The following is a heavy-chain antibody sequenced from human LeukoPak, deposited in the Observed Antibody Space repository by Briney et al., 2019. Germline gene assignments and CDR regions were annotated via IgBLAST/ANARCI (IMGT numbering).Heavy chain of an antibody. D-gene: IGHD6-13*01. CDR1: GFTFSSYG. J-gene: IGHJ4*02. Sequence: PGGSLRLSCAASGFTFSSYGMHWVRQAPGKGLEWVAVISYDGSNKYYADSVKGRFTISRDNSKNTLYLQMNSLRAEDTAVYYCAKVKGGIAAAGTPLDYWGQGTLVTVSS. CDR2: ISYDGSNK. CDR3: AKVKGGIAAAGTPLDY. V-gene: IGHV3-30*18.